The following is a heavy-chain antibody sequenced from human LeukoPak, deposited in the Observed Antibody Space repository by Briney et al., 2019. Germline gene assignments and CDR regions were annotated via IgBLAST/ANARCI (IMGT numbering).Heavy chain of an antibody. CDR2: ISSFSNFR. CDR3: ARPTIAAAGNFEY. CDR1: GFTFSDYY. D-gene: IGHD6-13*01. Sequence: GSLRLSCAASGFTFSDYYMSWIRQAPGKGLEWVSHISSFSNFRSYADSVKGRFTITRDNAKNSLYLQVNSLRAEDTAVYYCARPTIAAAGNFEYWGQGTLVTVSS. J-gene: IGHJ4*02. V-gene: IGHV3-11*03.